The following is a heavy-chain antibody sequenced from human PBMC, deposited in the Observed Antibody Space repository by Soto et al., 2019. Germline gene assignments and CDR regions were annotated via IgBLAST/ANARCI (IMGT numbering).Heavy chain of an antibody. Sequence: PGGSLRLSCAASGFTFISYDMHWVRQATGKGLEWVSAIGTAGDTYYPGSVKGRFTISRENAKNSLYLQMNSLRAGDTAVYYCARSKGFTSGYYYYGMDVWGQGTTVTVSS. D-gene: IGHD3-10*01. CDR1: GFTFISYD. CDR3: ARSKGFTSGYYYYGMDV. CDR2: IGTAGDT. J-gene: IGHJ6*02. V-gene: IGHV3-13*01.